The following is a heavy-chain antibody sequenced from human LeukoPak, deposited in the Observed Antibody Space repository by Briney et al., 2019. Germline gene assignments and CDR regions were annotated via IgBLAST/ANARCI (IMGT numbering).Heavy chain of an antibody. J-gene: IGHJ6*03. CDR3: AKDSGGNQFSYYMDV. D-gene: IGHD4-23*01. Sequence: GGSLRLSCAPSGFTFSNYGIHWVRQAPGKGLEWVAFIWYDGSNKYYADSVKGRFTISRDNSKNTLYLQMNSLRAEDTAVYYCAKDSGGNQFSYYMDVWSKGTTVTVSS. CDR2: IWYDGSNK. V-gene: IGHV3-30*02. CDR1: GFTFSNYG.